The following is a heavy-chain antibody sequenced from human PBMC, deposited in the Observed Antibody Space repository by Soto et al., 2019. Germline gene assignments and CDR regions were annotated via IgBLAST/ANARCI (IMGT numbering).Heavy chain of an antibody. J-gene: IGHJ4*02. D-gene: IGHD4-17*01. CDR2: ISYDGSNK. Sequence: WSLRLSCAASGFTFSSYGMHWVRQAPGKXLEWVAVISYDGSNKYYADSVKGRFTISRDNSKNTLYLQMNSLRAEDTAVYYCAKDPAATASTVTTWDDYWGQGTLVTVSS. V-gene: IGHV3-30*18. CDR1: GFTFSSYG. CDR3: AKDPAATASTVTTWDDY.